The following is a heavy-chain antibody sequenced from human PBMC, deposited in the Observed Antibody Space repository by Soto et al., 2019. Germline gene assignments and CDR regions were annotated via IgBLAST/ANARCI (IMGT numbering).Heavy chain of an antibody. CDR2: IIPILGIA. V-gene: IGHV1-69*02. CDR3: ATPLGGPVPTVTSDY. D-gene: IGHD4-17*01. CDR1: GGSFSSYT. Sequence: QVQLVQSGAEVKKPGSSVKVSCKASGGSFSSYTISWARQAPGQGLEGMGRIIPILGIANYAQKFQGRVTITADKSTSTAYMELSSLRSEDTAVYSCATPLGGPVPTVTSDYWGQGTLVTVSS. J-gene: IGHJ4*02.